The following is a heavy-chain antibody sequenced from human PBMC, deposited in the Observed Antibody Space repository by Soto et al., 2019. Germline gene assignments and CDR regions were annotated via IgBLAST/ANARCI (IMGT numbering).Heavy chain of an antibody. CDR2: INHSGST. D-gene: IGHD1-26*01. CDR1: GGSFSGYY. J-gene: IGHJ2*01. CDR3: ARVVPFSGSYFTRYWYFDL. V-gene: IGHV4-34*01. Sequence: QVQLQQWGAGLLKPSETLSLTCAVYGGSFSGYYWSWIRQPPGKGLEWIGEINHSGSTNYNPSLKSRVTISVDTSKNQFSLKLRSVTAADTAVYYCARVVPFSGSYFTRYWYFDLWGRGTLVTVSS.